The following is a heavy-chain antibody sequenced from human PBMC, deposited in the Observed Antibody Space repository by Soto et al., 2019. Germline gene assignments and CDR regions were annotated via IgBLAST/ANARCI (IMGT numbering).Heavy chain of an antibody. CDR1: GGSVSSYY. Sequence: SETLALTCTVSGGSVSSYYWRWIRQPPGKGLEWIGYIYYSGSTNYNPSLKSRVTISVDTSKNQFSLKLSSVTAADTAVYYCARVGGALVGACSCDIWGQGTRVTVSS. CDR2: IYYSGST. D-gene: IGHD2-2*01. V-gene: IGHV4-59*02. J-gene: IGHJ3*02. CDR3: ARVGGALVGACSCDI.